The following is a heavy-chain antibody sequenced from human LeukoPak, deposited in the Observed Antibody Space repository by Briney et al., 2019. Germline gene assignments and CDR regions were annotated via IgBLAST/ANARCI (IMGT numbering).Heavy chain of an antibody. CDR3: AKDGSGYYESMAPYYFDY. J-gene: IGHJ4*02. Sequence: PGGSLRLSCAASGFTFDNYSMHWVRQAPGKGLEWVSGISWNSGSIGYADSVKGRFTISRDNAKNSLYLQMNSLRAEDMALYYCAKDGSGYYESMAPYYFDYWGQGTLVTVSS. CDR1: GFTFDNYS. CDR2: ISWNSGSI. D-gene: IGHD3-22*01. V-gene: IGHV3-9*03.